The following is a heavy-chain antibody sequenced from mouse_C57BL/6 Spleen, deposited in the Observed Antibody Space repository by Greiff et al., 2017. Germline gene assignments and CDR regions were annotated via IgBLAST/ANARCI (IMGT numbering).Heavy chain of an antibody. J-gene: IGHJ3*01. CDR2: IDPSDSYT. CDR3: AREENYLPFAY. CDR1: GYTFTSYW. D-gene: IGHD5-5*01. Sequence: QVQLKQPGAELVRPGTSVKLSCKASGYTFTSYWMHWVKQRPGQGLEWIGVIDPSDSYTNYNQKFKGKATLTVDTSSSTAYMQLSSLTSEDSAVYYCAREENYLPFAYWGQGTLVTVSA. V-gene: IGHV1-59*01.